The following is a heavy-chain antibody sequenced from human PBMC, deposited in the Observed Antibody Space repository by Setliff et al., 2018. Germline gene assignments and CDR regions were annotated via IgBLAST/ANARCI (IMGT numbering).Heavy chain of an antibody. CDR3: ARINFYVSSGYYYAPDF. D-gene: IGHD3-22*01. V-gene: IGHV1-18*01. CDR2: ISGYSGNT. Sequence: ASVKVSCKASGYTFSNYGITWVRQAPGQGLEWMGWISGYSGNTKYAQKFQGRVTVTTDTSATTAYMELKNLRSDDTAVYYCARINFYVSSGYYYAPDFWGQGTLVTVSS. J-gene: IGHJ4*02. CDR1: GYTFSNYG.